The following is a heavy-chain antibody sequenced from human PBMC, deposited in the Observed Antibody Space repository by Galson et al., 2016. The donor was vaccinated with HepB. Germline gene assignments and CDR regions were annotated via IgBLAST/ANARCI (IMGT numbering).Heavy chain of an antibody. J-gene: IGHJ4*02. CDR3: ARPGGYSGYEFDF. D-gene: IGHD5-12*01. Sequence: SVKVSCKASGYTFIRYAITWVRQARGQGLEWMGWIAPKNGNTYYAQMLQGRVTMTTDTSTSTAYMELRSLRSDDTAVYYCARPGGYSGYEFDFWGQGTLVTVSS. CDR1: GYTFIRYA. CDR2: IAPKNGNT. V-gene: IGHV1-18*01.